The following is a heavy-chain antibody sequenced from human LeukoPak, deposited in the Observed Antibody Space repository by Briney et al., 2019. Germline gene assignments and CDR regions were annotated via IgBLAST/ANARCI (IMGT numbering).Heavy chain of an antibody. J-gene: IGHJ4*02. CDR3: ARDLRRTVGATTTSDY. V-gene: IGHV1-18*01. CDR1: GYTFTSYG. CDR2: ISAHNGDT. Sequence: GASVKVSCKASGYTFTSYGISWVRQAPGQGREWMGWISAHNGDTNYAQKFQGRVSMTTDTSTSTGYLELRSLTSDDTAVYYCARDLRRTVGATTTSDYWGQGTLVTVSS. D-gene: IGHD1-26*01.